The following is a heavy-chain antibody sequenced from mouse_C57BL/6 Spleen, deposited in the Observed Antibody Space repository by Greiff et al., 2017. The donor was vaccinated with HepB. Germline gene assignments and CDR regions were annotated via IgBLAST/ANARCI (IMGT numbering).Heavy chain of an antibody. CDR1: GYTFTSYW. CDR3: ARSYYYGSRNYYAMDY. D-gene: IGHD1-1*01. V-gene: IGHV1-53*01. Sequence: VQLQQSGTELVKPGASVKLSCKASGYTFTSYWMHWVKQRPGQGLEWIGNINPSNGGTNYNEKFKSKATLTVDKSSSTAYMQLSSLTSEDSAVYYCARSYYYGSRNYYAMDYWGQGTSVTVSS. J-gene: IGHJ4*01. CDR2: INPSNGGT.